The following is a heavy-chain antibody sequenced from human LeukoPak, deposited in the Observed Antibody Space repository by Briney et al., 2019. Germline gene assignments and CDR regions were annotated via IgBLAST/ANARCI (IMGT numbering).Heavy chain of an antibody. V-gene: IGHV4-39*07. J-gene: IGHJ3*02. Sequence: SETLSLTCTVSGGSISSSTYYWAWIRQPPGKGLEWIGSIYYSGSTYYNPSLKSRVTISVDTSKNQFSLRLSSVTAADTAMYYCARDSGGAAGGSGMGYGFDIWGQGTMVTVSS. CDR3: ARDSGGAAGGSGMGYGFDI. D-gene: IGHD6-13*01. CDR2: IYYSGST. CDR1: GGSISSSTYY.